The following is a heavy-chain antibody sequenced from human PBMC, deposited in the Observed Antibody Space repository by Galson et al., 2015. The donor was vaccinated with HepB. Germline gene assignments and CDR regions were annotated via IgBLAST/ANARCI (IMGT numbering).Heavy chain of an antibody. D-gene: IGHD3-3*01. CDR1: GFTFSSYA. Sequence: SLRLSCAASGFTFSSYAMSWVRQAPGKGLEWVSAISGSGGSTYYADSVKGRFTISRDNSKNTLYLQMNSLRAEDTAVYYCAKDGEYDFWSGYYFSDWGQGTLVTVSS. V-gene: IGHV3-23*01. J-gene: IGHJ4*02. CDR2: ISGSGGST. CDR3: AKDGEYDFWSGYYFSD.